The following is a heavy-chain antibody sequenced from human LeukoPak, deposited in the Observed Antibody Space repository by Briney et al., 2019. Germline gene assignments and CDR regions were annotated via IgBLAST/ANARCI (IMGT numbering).Heavy chain of an antibody. CDR2: IYYSGST. V-gene: IGHV4-31*03. CDR3: ARAGWSSSWPIVGP. Sequence: SQTLSLTCTVSGGSISSGGYYWSWIRQHPGKGLEWIGYIYYSGSTYYNPSLKSRVTISVDTSKNQFSLKLSSVTAADTAVYYCARAGWSSSWPIVGPWGQGTLVTVS. J-gene: IGHJ5*02. D-gene: IGHD6-13*01. CDR1: GGSISSGGYY.